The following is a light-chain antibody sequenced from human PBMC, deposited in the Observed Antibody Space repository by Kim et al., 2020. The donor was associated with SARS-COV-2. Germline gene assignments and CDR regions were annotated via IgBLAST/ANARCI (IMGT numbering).Light chain of an antibody. V-gene: IGKV3-15*01. CDR3: QQYNNWPPGT. J-gene: IGKJ1*01. Sequence: EILLTHSPATLPVSPGERATLSCRASQSVGTFLAWYQKRPGQAPRLLIYKASTRAPSIPARFSGSGSGTEFTPTISSLQSEDFAVYYCQQYNNWPPGTFGQGTKVDIK. CDR2: KAS. CDR1: QSVGTF.